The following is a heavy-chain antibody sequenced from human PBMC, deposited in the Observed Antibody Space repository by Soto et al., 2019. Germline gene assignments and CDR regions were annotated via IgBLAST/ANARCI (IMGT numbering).Heavy chain of an antibody. V-gene: IGHV4-39*01. CDR2: IYYIGTT. D-gene: IGHD6-19*01. CDR1: GGSVTSSDYQ. J-gene: IGHJ4*02. Sequence: SETLSLTCSVSGGSVTSSDYQWGWIRQPPGKGLEWIGTIYYIGTTYYNPSLKSRVAISVESSQNQFSLKLNSVTAADTALYYCARHYSSGWYYYFDYWRQGILVTVSS. CDR3: ARHYSSGWYYYFDY.